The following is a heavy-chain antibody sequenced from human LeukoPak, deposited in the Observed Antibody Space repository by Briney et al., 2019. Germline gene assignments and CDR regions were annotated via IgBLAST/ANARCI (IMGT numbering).Heavy chain of an antibody. CDR1: GGTFSSYA. V-gene: IGHV1-69*05. CDR3: ARSLVEYSSSSGSYYFDY. D-gene: IGHD6-6*01. CDR2: IIPIFGTA. J-gene: IGHJ4*02. Sequence: SVKVSCKASGGTFSSYAISRVRQAPGQGLEWMGGIIPIFGTANYAQKFQGRVTITTDESTSTAYMELSSLRSEDTAVHYCARSLVEYSSSSGSYYFDYWGQGTQVTVSS.